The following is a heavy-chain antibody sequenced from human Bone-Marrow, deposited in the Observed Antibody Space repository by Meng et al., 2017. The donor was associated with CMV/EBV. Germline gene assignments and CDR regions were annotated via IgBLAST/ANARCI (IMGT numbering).Heavy chain of an antibody. V-gene: IGHV3-23*03. CDR1: GFTFSSYA. CDR2: IYSGGSST. D-gene: IGHD2-2*01. J-gene: IGHJ4*02. CDR3: SRDVEPGAFGLFL. Sequence: GGSLRLSCAASGFTFSSYAMSWVRQAPGKGLEWVSVIYSGGSSTYYADSVKGRFTISRDNAKDSVYLQMKNLRAEDTAMYYCSRDVEPGAFGLFLWGQGTLVTVSS.